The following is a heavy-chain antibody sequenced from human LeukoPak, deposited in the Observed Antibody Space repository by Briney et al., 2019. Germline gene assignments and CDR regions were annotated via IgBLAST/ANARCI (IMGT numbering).Heavy chain of an antibody. J-gene: IGHJ3*02. V-gene: IGHV4-39*07. CDR2: IYYSGST. Sequence: PSETLSLTCTVSGGSISSSSYYWGWIRQPPGKGLEWIGSIYYSGSTYYNPSLKSRVTISVDRSKNQFSLKLSSVTAADTAVYYCARGLGTQDAFDIWGQGTMVTVSS. CDR3: ARGLGTQDAFDI. D-gene: IGHD1-26*01. CDR1: GGSISSSSYY.